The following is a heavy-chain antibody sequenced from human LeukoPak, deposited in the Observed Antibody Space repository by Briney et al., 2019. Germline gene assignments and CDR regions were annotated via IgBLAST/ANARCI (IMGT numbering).Heavy chain of an antibody. J-gene: IGHJ4*02. Sequence: GGSLRLSCAASGFTFSSYWMSWVRQAPGKGLEWVANIKQDGSEKYYVDSVKGRFTISRDNAKNSLYLQMNSLRAEDTAVYYCAMDGYCSSTSCYKRYWGQGTLVTVSS. CDR3: AMDGYCSSTSCYKRY. V-gene: IGHV3-7*04. CDR2: IKQDGSEK. CDR1: GFTFSSYW. D-gene: IGHD2-2*02.